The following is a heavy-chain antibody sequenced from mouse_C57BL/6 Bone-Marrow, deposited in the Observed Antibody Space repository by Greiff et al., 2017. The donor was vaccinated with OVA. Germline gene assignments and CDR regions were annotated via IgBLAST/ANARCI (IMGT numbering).Heavy chain of an antibody. V-gene: IGHV1-20*01. CDR1: GYSFTGYF. J-gene: IGHJ2*01. CDR2: INPYNGDT. Sequence: EVKLMESGPELVKPGDSVKISCKASGYSFTGYFMNWVMQSHGKSLEWIGRINPYNGDTFYNQKFKGKATLTVDKSSSTAHMELRSLTSEDSAVYYCARGGDYDGGHDYWGQGTTLTVSS. D-gene: IGHD2-4*01. CDR3: ARGGDYDGGHDY.